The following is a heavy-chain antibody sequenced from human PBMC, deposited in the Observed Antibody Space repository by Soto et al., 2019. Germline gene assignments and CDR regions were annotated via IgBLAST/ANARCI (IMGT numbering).Heavy chain of an antibody. J-gene: IGHJ6*02. CDR3: ARNEATYYNFYGMDV. CDR1: GYSFTTYW. Sequence: GESLKISCQSYGYSFTTYWIAWVRQMPGKGLEWMGSIHPGESDTRYSPSFQGQVTISADRSITTAYLQWSSLKASDTAMYYCARNEATYYNFYGMDVWGQGTTVTVSS. D-gene: IGHD1-1*01. CDR2: IHPGESDT. V-gene: IGHV5-51*01.